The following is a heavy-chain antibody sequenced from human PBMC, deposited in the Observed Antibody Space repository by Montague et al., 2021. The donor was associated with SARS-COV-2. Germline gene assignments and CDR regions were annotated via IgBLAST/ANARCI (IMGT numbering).Heavy chain of an antibody. CDR2: NNHSGGT. J-gene: IGHJ5*02. V-gene: IGHV4-34*01. CDR3: ARTDYISSWFGAKKWFDP. D-gene: IGHD6-13*01. Sequence: SETLSLTCAVYGGSFSAYYWSRIRQPPGKGLEWIGENNHSGGTNYNPSLKSRVTISVDTSKNQFSLKLSSVTAADTAVYYCARTDYISSWFGAKKWFDPWGQGTLVTVSS. CDR1: GGSFSAYY.